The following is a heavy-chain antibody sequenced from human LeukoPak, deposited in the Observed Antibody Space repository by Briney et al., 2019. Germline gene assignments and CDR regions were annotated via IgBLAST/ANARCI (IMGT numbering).Heavy chain of an antibody. J-gene: IGHJ4*02. V-gene: IGHV3-7*01. CDR3: ARVKAYNDYVWGSYRTSWVFDY. CDR1: GFTFSSYW. D-gene: IGHD3-16*02. CDR2: IKQDGSEK. Sequence: PGGSLRLSCAASGFTFSSYWMSWVRQAPGKGLEWVANIKQDGSEKYYVDSVKGRFTMSRDNAKNSLYLQMNSLRAEDTAVYYCARVKAYNDYVWGSYRTSWVFDYWGQGTLVTVSS.